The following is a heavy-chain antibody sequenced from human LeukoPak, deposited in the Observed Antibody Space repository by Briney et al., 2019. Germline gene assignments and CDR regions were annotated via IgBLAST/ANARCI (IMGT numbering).Heavy chain of an antibody. Sequence: ETLSLTCTVSGGSISSYYWSWIRQPPGKGLEWIGYIYYSGSANYNPSLKSRVTISVDTSKNQVSLRLSSVTAADTAVYYCARRGYSNYYFYGMDVWGQGTTVTVSS. CDR2: IYYSGSA. V-gene: IGHV4-59*08. D-gene: IGHD4-11*01. J-gene: IGHJ6*02. CDR3: ARRGYSNYYFYGMDV. CDR1: GGSISSYY.